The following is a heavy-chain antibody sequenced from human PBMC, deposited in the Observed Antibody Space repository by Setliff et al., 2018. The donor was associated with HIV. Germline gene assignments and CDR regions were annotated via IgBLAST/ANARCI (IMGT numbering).Heavy chain of an antibody. CDR3: ARDGREQHPDAFDI. Sequence: GGSLRLSCAASGFTFSSYEMNWVRQAPGKGLEWVSYISTSGNRIHYADSVKGRFTISRDNAKNSLYLQMNSLGAEDTAVYYCARDGREQHPDAFDIWGQGTMVTVSS. D-gene: IGHD6-13*01. CDR1: GFTFSSYE. CDR2: ISTSGNRI. V-gene: IGHV3-48*03. J-gene: IGHJ3*02.